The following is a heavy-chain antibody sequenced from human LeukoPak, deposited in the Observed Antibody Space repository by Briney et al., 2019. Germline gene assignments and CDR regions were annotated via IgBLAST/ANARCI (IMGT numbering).Heavy chain of an antibody. Sequence: GGSLRLSCAASGFTFRYYAIHWVRQAPGKGLEWVAFISYDGSNKYYADSVKGRFTISRDNSKNTLYLQMNSLRAEDTAVYYCAKGDSSSNLGYYYYYMDVRGKGTTVTVSS. J-gene: IGHJ6*03. V-gene: IGHV3-30-3*01. CDR3: AKGDSSSNLGYYYYYMDV. CDR1: GFTFRYYA. CDR2: ISYDGSNK. D-gene: IGHD6-6*01.